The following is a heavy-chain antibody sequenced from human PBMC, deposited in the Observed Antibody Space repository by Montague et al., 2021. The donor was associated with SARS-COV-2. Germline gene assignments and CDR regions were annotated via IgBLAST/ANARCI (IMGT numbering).Heavy chain of an antibody. J-gene: IGHJ4*02. V-gene: IGHV4-31*03. D-gene: IGHD2-21*01. Sequence: TLSLTCTVSGGSISSGSYYWSWIRQHPGKGLEWIGYIYYSGSSYYNLPLKSRVTISVDTSKNQFSLRLSSVTAADTAVYYCARARTSLIVVVNEFDYWGQGTLVTVSS. CDR3: ARARTSLIVVVNEFDY. CDR1: GGSISSGSYY. CDR2: IYYSGSS.